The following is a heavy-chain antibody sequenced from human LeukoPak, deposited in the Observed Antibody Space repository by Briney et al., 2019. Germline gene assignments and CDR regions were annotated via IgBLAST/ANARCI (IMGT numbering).Heavy chain of an antibody. CDR3: TTAPLSSTWLYFDT. J-gene: IGHJ4*02. D-gene: IGHD6-13*01. V-gene: IGHV3-53*01. Sequence: PGGSLRLSCAASGFTVGNNYMNWVRQAPGKGLEWVSVIYSGGSTYYADSVKGRFTISRDTSKNTLYLQMNNLRAEDTAVYYCTTAPLSSTWLYFDTGAREPWSPSPQ. CDR2: IYSGGST. CDR1: GFTVGNNY.